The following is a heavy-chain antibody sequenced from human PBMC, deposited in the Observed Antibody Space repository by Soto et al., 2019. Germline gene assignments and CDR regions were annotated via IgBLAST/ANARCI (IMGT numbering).Heavy chain of an antibody. J-gene: IGHJ5*02. CDR1: GDSVSSNTAS. CDR3: AKGDNPGPKTGYAFDP. CDR2: TYFRSKWYN. V-gene: IGHV6-1*01. D-gene: IGHD5-12*01. Sequence: SQTLSLTCAISGDSVSSNTASWNWIRQSPSRGLEWLGRTYFRSKWYNDYAVSVKSRIIINPDTSNNQFSLQLNSVTPEGTAVYFCAKGDNPGPKTGYAFDPWGQGIMVTVSS.